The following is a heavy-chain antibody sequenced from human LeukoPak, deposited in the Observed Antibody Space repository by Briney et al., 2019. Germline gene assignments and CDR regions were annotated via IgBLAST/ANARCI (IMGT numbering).Heavy chain of an antibody. CDR3: ARDSCDSSGCLDYYYYGMDV. J-gene: IGHJ6*02. Sequence: GGSLRLSCAASGFTFSSYTINWVRQTPGKGLEWVSSISGGSSYIYYADSVKGRFTISRDSAKNSLYLQMNSLRAEDTAVYYCARDSCDSSGCLDYYYYGMDVWGQGTTVTVSS. V-gene: IGHV3-21*01. CDR2: ISGGSSYI. CDR1: GFTFSSYT. D-gene: IGHD6-19*01.